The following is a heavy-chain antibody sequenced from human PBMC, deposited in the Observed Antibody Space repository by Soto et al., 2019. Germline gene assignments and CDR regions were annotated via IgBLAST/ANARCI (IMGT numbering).Heavy chain of an antibody. V-gene: IGHV4-61*01. J-gene: IGHJ5*02. CDR1: GDSVSSNLYY. Sequence: QVQLQESGPGLVKPSETLSLTCTVSGDSVSSNLYYWSWIRQPPGKGLEWIAYIYYSGSTNYNPSLKSRVTISLDTSKNQFSLKLNSVTAADSAVYYCARHSGWFDPWGQGTLGTVSS. CDR2: IYYSGST. D-gene: IGHD7-27*01. CDR3: ARHSGWFDP.